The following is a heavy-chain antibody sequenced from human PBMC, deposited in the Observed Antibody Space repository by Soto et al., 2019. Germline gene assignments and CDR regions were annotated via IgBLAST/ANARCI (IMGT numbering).Heavy chain of an antibody. Sequence: SETLSLTRTVSCGSINSGGYYWSWIRQHPGKGLEWIGYIFHSGNTYYNPSLNSRGTISVDRSKNQFSLNLSSVTAADTAVYYCALRSMAVVPEYWGQGTLVTVSS. CDR3: ALRSMAVVPEY. J-gene: IGHJ4*02. CDR2: IFHSGNT. CDR1: CGSINSGGYY. V-gene: IGHV4-30-2*01. D-gene: IGHD3-22*01.